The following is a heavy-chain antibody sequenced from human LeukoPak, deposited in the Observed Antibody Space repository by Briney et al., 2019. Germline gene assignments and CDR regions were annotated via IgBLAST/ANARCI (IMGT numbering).Heavy chain of an antibody. D-gene: IGHD2-15*01. CDR3: ARGPGVVVAATPDY. CDR2: ISAYNGNT. Sequence: ASVKVSCKASGYTLTSYGISWVRQAPGQGLEWMGWISAYNGNTNYAQKLQGRVTMTTDTSTSTAYMELRRLRSDDTAVYFCARGPGVVVAATPDYWGQGTLVTVSS. J-gene: IGHJ4*02. V-gene: IGHV1-18*01. CDR1: GYTLTSYG.